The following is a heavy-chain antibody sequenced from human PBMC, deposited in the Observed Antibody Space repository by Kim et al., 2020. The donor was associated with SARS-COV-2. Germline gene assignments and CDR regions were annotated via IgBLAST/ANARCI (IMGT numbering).Heavy chain of an antibody. V-gene: IGHV4-4*07. D-gene: IGHD6-13*01. CDR3: ARDGGSVIAAAGFYYYGMDV. CDR1: GGSISSYY. J-gene: IGHJ6*02. CDR2: IYTSGST. Sequence: SETLSLTCTVSGGSISSYYWSWIRQPAGKGLEWIGRIYTSGSTNYNPSLKSRVTMSVDTSKNQFSLKLSSVTAADTAVYYCARDGGSVIAAAGFYYYGMDVWGQGTTVTVSS.